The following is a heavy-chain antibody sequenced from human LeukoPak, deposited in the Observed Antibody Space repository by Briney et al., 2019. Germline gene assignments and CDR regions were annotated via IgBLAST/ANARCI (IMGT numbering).Heavy chain of an antibody. Sequence: ASVKVSCKASGYTFTGYYLYWVRQAPGQGLEWMGWMNPNSGNTGYAQKFQGRVTITRNTSISTAYMELSSLRSEDTAVYYCARVTSAVAGGDYWGQGTLVTVSS. CDR1: GYTFTGYY. CDR2: MNPNSGNT. J-gene: IGHJ4*02. D-gene: IGHD6-19*01. CDR3: ARVTSAVAGGDY. V-gene: IGHV1-8*03.